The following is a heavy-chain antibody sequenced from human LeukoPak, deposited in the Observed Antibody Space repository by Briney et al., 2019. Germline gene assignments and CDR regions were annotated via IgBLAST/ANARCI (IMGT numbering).Heavy chain of an antibody. J-gene: IGHJ6*04. D-gene: IGHD4-17*01. CDR1: GGSLNGYY. CDR2: IHSSEGT. CDR3: ARHVYGEGMVV. Sequence: SQTLSLTCTVSGGSLNGYYWGWIRQPPGKGLECIGYIHSSEGTAHNASLKSRLTISLDTSKNQFSLTPSSVTAADTAVYYCARHVYGEGMVVWGKGTTVTVSS. V-gene: IGHV4-59*08.